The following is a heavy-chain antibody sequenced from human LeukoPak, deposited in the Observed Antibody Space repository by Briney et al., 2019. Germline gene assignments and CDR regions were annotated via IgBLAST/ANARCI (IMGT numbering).Heavy chain of an antibody. J-gene: IGHJ3*02. CDR2: IYASGST. V-gene: IGHV4-4*07. CDR3: ARGISGSYRYDAFDI. CDR1: GGSISSYY. D-gene: IGHD1-26*01. Sequence: PSETLSLTCTVSGGSISSYYWSWIRQPAGKGLEWIGRIYASGSTNYNPSLKSRVTMSVDTSKNQFSLKLSSVTAADTAVYYCARGISGSYRYDAFDIWGQGTMVTVSS.